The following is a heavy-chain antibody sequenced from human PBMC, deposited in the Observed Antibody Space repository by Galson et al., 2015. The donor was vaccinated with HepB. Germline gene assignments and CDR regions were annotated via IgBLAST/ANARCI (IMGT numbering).Heavy chain of an antibody. D-gene: IGHD3-3*01. J-gene: IGHJ4*02. V-gene: IGHV1-69*10. CDR2: IIPILGIA. CDR1: GGTFSSYA. CDR3: ATRTDSRFGVVPYYFDY. Sequence: SVKVSCKASGGTFSSYAISWVRQAPGQGLEWMGGIIPILGIANYAQKFQGRVTITADKSTSTAYMELSSLRSEDTAVYYCATRTDSRFGVVPYYFDYWGQGTLVTVSS.